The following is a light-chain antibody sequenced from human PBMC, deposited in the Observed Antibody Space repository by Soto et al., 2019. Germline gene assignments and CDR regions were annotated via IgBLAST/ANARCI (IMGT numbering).Light chain of an antibody. J-gene: IGKJ4*01. Sequence: DIQMTQSLSSLSASVGDRVTVTCRASQGISSYLAWYQQKPGKVPKLLIYAASTLQPGVPSRFSGSGSGTDFTLTISSLQPEDVATYYCQKYDSAASLTFGGGTKVEIK. V-gene: IGKV1-27*01. CDR2: AAS. CDR1: QGISSY. CDR3: QKYDSAASLT.